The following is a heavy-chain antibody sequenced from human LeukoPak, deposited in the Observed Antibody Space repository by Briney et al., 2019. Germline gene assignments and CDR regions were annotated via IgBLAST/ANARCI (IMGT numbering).Heavy chain of an antibody. Sequence: GGSLRLSCAASGFTFSSYSMNWVRQAPGKGLEWVSAISGSGGSTYYADSVKGRFTISRDNSKNTLYLQMNSLRAEDTAVYYCAKAISAYGDYNYFDYWGQGTLVTVSS. V-gene: IGHV3-23*01. CDR1: GFTFSSYS. CDR3: AKAISAYGDYNYFDY. D-gene: IGHD4-17*01. J-gene: IGHJ4*02. CDR2: ISGSGGST.